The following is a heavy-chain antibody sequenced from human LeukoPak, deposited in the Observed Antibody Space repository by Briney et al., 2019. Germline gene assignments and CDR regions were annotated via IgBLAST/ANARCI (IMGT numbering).Heavy chain of an antibody. J-gene: IGHJ4*02. Sequence: GGSLRLSCAASGFTFSTYGMHWVRQAPGKGLEWVAIIWYDGSYKYYADSVKGRFTISRDNSKNTLYLQMNSLGVEDTAAYYCARSFCTSTSCHNDYWGQGTLVAVTS. CDR3: ARSFCTSTSCHNDY. V-gene: IGHV3-33*01. CDR2: IWYDGSYK. CDR1: GFTFSTYG. D-gene: IGHD2-2*02.